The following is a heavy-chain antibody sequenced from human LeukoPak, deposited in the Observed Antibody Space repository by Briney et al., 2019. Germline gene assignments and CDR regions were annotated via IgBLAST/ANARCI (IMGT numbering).Heavy chain of an antibody. CDR2: IDYSVRT. CDR1: IGSISSSSYY. Sequence: SETQSLTCTVSIGSISSSSYYWGWIRQPPGKGLEWLGSIDYSVRTYYNPSIKSRVTISVNTSKNQFSLKLSSVTAADTAVYYCASSQGYYYDSSGYVDYWGQGTLVTVSS. V-gene: IGHV4-39*01. D-gene: IGHD3-22*01. CDR3: ASSQGYYYDSSGYVDY. J-gene: IGHJ4*02.